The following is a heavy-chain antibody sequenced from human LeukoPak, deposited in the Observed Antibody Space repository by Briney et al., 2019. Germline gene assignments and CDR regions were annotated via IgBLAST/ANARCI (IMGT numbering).Heavy chain of an antibody. CDR1: GGSFSGYY. J-gene: IGHJ6*02. CDR3: ARGDYSNYVTYYYYYGMDV. CDR2: INHSGST. Sequence: PSETLSLTCAVYGGSFSGYYWSWIRQPPGKGLEWIGEINHSGSTNYNPSLKSRVTISVDTSKNQFSLKLSSVTAADTAVYYCARGDYSNYVTYYYYYGMDVWGQGTTVTVSS. D-gene: IGHD4-11*01. V-gene: IGHV4-34*01.